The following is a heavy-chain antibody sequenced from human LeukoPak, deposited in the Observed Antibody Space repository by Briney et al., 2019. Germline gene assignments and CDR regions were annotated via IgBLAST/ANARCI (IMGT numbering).Heavy chain of an antibody. CDR3: ARVGPITMIVSEFDY. J-gene: IGHJ4*02. CDR1: GFTFSNAC. CDR2: ISSSSSYI. Sequence: GGSLRLSCAASGFTFSNACMSWVRQAPGKGLEWVSSISSSSSYIYYADSVKGRFTISRDNAKNSLYLQMNSLGAEDTAVYYCARVGPITMIVSEFDYWGQGTLVTVSS. V-gene: IGHV3-21*01. D-gene: IGHD3-22*01.